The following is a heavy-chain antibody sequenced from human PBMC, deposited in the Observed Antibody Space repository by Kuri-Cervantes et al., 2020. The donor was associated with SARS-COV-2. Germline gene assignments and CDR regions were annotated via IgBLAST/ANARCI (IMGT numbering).Heavy chain of an antibody. J-gene: IGHJ4*02. D-gene: IGHD1-26*01. Sequence: GGSLRLSCAASGFTFSSYAMSWVRQAPGKGLEWVSAISGSGGSTYYADSVKGRFTISRDNSKNTLYLQMNSLRAEDTAVYYCAKVLEWELLSPLGDYRGQGTLVTVSS. CDR2: ISGSGGST. CDR3: AKVLEWELLSPLGDY. CDR1: GFTFSSYA. V-gene: IGHV3-23*01.